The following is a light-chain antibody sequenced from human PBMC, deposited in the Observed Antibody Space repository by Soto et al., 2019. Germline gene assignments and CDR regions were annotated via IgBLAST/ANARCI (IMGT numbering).Light chain of an antibody. CDR1: SSNFGAGYD. CDR3: QSYDSSLSAF. CDR2: GNS. J-gene: IGLJ1*01. Sequence: QSVLTQPPSVSGAPGQRVTISCTGSSSNFGAGYDVHWYQQFPGTAPKLLIYGNSNRPSGVPDRFSGSKSGTSASLAITGLQAEDEADYYCQSYDSSLSAFFGTGTKVTVL. V-gene: IGLV1-40*01.